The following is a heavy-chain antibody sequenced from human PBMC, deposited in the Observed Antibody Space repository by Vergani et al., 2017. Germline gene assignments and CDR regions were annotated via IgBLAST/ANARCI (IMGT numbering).Heavy chain of an antibody. CDR1: GFTFSSYA. D-gene: IGHD2-2*01. V-gene: IGHV3-21*05. CDR3: AREYSSTSGRAFDF. J-gene: IGHJ3*01. Sequence: EVQLVESGGGLVKPGGSLRLSCAASGFTFSSYAMNWVHQAPGKGLEWVSFVSTGTKSQSYAESVKGRFTISRDSAKNSLYLQMDSLRAEDTAVYYCAREYSSTSGRAFDFWGQGTKVTVSS. CDR2: VSTGTKSQ.